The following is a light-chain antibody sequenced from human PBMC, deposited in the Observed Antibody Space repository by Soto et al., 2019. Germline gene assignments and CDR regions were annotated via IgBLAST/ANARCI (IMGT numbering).Light chain of an antibody. Sequence: QSVLTQPPSASGSPGQRVIVSCCGSTSDIGTNAVNWFQHLPGTAPKLLIYTNNQRPSGVPDRFSGSKSGTSASLAISGLQSEDEADYYCATWHDSFYVFGTGTKLTVL. CDR1: TSDIGTNA. J-gene: IGLJ1*01. CDR2: TNN. V-gene: IGLV1-44*01. CDR3: ATWHDSFYV.